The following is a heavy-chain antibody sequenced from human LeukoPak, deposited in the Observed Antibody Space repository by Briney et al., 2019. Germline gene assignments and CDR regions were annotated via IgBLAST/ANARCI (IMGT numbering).Heavy chain of an antibody. V-gene: IGHV4-31*03. CDR3: ARTVGARTFYFDH. Sequence: PSETLSLTCSVSGGSISSGVYHWSWVRQDPGRGLEWIGYIFSNGRSRYTPSLKSRVSISIDTSKNLFSLNLSSVTVADTAVYYCARTVGARTFYFDHWGHGTLVTVSS. J-gene: IGHJ4*01. CDR2: IFSNGRS. CDR1: GGSISSGVYH. D-gene: IGHD1-26*01.